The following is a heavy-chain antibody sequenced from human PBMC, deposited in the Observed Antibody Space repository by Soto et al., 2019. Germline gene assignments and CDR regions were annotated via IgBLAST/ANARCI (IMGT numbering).Heavy chain of an antibody. CDR1: GGNFRSQSIS. Sequence: QVQLVQSGAEVKKPGSSVKVSCKASGGNFRSQSISISWVGQTPGQGLEWMGRTIPVLGVANHAQELQGRVTITVEKITSTVYMDMSSLRSGDTAVYYRKRDRDVVAAGTVKTNYYCGMDVWGQGTTVTVSS. CDR2: TIPVLGVA. D-gene: IGHD6-13*01. CDR3: KRDRDVVAAGTVKTNYYCGMDV. V-gene: IGHV1-69*08. J-gene: IGHJ6*02.